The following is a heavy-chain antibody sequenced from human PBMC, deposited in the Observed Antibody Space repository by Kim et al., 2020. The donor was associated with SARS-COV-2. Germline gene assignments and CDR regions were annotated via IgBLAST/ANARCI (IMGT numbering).Heavy chain of an antibody. CDR2: MSYDGSNE. CDR1: GFTFTNYG. J-gene: IGHJ4*02. D-gene: IGHD3-10*01. V-gene: IGHV3-30*03. CDR3: ARDSNYYGSGSYLDY. Sequence: GGSLRLSCAASGFTFTNYGMHWVRQAPGKGLEWMAVMSYDGSNEYYADSVKGRFTISRDNSNNTLYLQMNSLRAEDTAMYYCARDSNYYGSGSYLDYWGQGTLVTVSS.